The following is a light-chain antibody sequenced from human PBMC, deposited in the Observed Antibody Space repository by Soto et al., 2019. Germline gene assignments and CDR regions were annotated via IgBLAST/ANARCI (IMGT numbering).Light chain of an antibody. J-gene: IGLJ2*01. CDR2: DVS. V-gene: IGLV2-14*01. CDR1: SSDVGGYNY. Sequence: ALTQPASVSGSPGQSITLSCTGTSSDVGGYNYVSWYQQHPGKAPKLMIYDVSNRPSGVSNRFSGSKSGNTASLTISGLQAEDEADYYCSSYTSSSVVFGGGTKLTVL. CDR3: SSYTSSSVV.